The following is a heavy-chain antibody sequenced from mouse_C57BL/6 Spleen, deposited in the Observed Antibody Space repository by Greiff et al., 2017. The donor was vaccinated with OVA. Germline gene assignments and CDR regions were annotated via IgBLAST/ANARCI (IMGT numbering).Heavy chain of an antibody. CDR3: ARSGDGYGGVDY. CDR1: GYSFTGYY. Sequence: EVQLQQSGPELVKPGASVKISCKASGYSFTGYYMNWVKQSPEKSLEWIGEINPSTGGTTYNQKFKAKATLTVDKSSSTAYMQLKSLTSEDSAVYYCARSGDGYGGVDYWGQGTTLTVSS. CDR2: INPSTGGT. J-gene: IGHJ2*01. D-gene: IGHD2-3*01. V-gene: IGHV1-42*01.